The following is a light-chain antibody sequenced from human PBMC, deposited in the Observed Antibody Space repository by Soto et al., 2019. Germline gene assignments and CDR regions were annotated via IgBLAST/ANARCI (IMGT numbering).Light chain of an antibody. CDR1: SNDIGANDY. Sequence: QSVLTQPPSVSGSPGQSITISCTGTSNDIGANDYVSWYQHHPGQAPKILIYEAANRPSGVSHRFSGSKSGNTASLTISGLQAEDEADYFCTSYTSTSTLVFGGGTKLTVL. V-gene: IGLV2-14*01. CDR3: TSYTSTSTLV. J-gene: IGLJ2*01. CDR2: EAA.